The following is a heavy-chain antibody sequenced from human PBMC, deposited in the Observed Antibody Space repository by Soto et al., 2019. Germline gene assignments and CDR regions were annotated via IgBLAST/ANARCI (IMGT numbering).Heavy chain of an antibody. J-gene: IGHJ1*01. D-gene: IGHD3-3*01. CDR1: GFDFKTYA. Sequence: PGGSLRLSCVTSGFDFKTYAMTWIRHIPGKGLQWVSTISQTGGTSYYVDSVRGRFTISRDNSDNVLFLQMDALRIEDTAMYYCARSLEDYSTNNFYDPWGQGTLVTVPS. CDR3: ARSLEDYSTNNFYDP. V-gene: IGHV3-23*01. CDR2: ISQTGGTS.